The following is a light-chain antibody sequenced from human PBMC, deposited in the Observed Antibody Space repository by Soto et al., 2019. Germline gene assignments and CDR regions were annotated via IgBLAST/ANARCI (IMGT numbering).Light chain of an antibody. J-gene: IGKJ5*01. CDR1: QTISSP. V-gene: IGKV1-39*01. CDR2: ATS. CDR3: QHNYGTPA. Sequence: DIQMTQSPSSLSASVGDTVIITCRASQTISSPLSWYQQKPGQVPELLIYATSRLQSGVPSRFSGRRSGTDFILTISSLQPEDFATYYCQHNYGTPAFGQGTRLEIK.